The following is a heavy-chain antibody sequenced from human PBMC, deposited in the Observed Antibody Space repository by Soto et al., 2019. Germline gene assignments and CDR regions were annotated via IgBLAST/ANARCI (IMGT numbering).Heavy chain of an antibody. CDR1: GFTFSSYG. D-gene: IGHD1-20*01. Sequence: QVQLVESGGGVVQPGRSLRLSCAASGFTFSSYGMHWVRQAPGKGLEWVAVISYDGSNKYYADSVKGRFTISRDNSKNTLYLQMNSLRAEDTAVYYCAKDPSEAVWAWYFDLWGRGTLVTVSS. V-gene: IGHV3-30*18. CDR2: ISYDGSNK. CDR3: AKDPSEAVWAWYFDL. J-gene: IGHJ2*01.